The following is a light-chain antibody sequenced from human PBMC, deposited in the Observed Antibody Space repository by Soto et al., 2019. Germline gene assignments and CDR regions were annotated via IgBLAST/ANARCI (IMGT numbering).Light chain of an antibody. Sequence: EIVLTQSTVTLSVSTEERATLSCRASQSVGNKLGWYQQRPGQAPRLLIIGASTRATGVPAKFSGSGSGTEFSLTINNLQSEDSAIYYCHQYASWSPFTFGQGTRLEIK. CDR2: GAS. V-gene: IGKV3-15*01. CDR1: QSVGNK. CDR3: HQYASWSPFT. J-gene: IGKJ5*01.